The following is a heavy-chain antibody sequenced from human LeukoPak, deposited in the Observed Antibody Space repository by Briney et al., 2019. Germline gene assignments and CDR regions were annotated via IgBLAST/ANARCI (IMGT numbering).Heavy chain of an antibody. CDR1: GLSFTNYS. CDR2: IRGGDET. V-gene: IGHV3-23*01. D-gene: IGHD3-3*01. J-gene: IGHJ4*02. Sequence: PGGSLTLFCAVSGLSFTNYSMRWLRQAPPRGPAWVASIRGGDETFYAGSAKGRFNLSRDDSRNTVYPQMNNLRVEDTAIYYCAKANWVSDADGVWWGRGTQVTVSS. CDR3: AKANWVSDADGVW.